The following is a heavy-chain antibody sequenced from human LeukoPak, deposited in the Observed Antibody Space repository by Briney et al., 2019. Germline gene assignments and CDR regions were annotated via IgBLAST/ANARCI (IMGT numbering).Heavy chain of an antibody. CDR3: VVTTRSRSFDY. Sequence: GGSLRLSCAASGFTFSNYWMAWLRQAPGKGLEWVALINQDGRDKKYVDSVKGRFSVSRDNAKNSVFLQMDSLRAEDTAFYYWVVTTRSRSFDYWGQGTLVTVSS. CDR1: GFTFSNYW. V-gene: IGHV3-7*01. D-gene: IGHD2-21*02. J-gene: IGHJ4*02. CDR2: INQDGRDK.